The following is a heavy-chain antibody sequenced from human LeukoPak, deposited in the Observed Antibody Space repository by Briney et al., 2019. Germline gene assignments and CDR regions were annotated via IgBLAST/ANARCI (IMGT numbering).Heavy chain of an antibody. CDR2: ISYDGSNE. J-gene: IGHJ6*02. V-gene: IGHV3-30*03. Sequence: GRSLRLSCAASGFTFSDYGMHWVRQAPGKGLEWVAAISYDGSNEYFGDSLKGRSTISRDNSKNTLYLQMNRLRVEDTAVYYCARGEYYSSSGMDVWGQGTTVTVSS. CDR3: ARGEYYSSSGMDV. CDR1: GFTFSDYG. D-gene: IGHD1-26*01.